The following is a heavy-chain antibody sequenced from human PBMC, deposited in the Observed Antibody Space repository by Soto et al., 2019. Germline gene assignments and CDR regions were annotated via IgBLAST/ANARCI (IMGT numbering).Heavy chain of an antibody. Sequence: SGAEVKKPGASVKVSCKASGYTFTSYGISWVRQAPGQGLEWMGWISAYNGNTNYAQKLQGRVTMTTDTSTSTAYMELRSLRSDDTAVYYCARDRRIQLWFIPLIDYWGQGTLVTVSS. J-gene: IGHJ4*02. V-gene: IGHV1-18*01. D-gene: IGHD5-18*01. CDR3: ARDRRIQLWFIPLIDY. CDR1: GYTFTSYG. CDR2: ISAYNGNT.